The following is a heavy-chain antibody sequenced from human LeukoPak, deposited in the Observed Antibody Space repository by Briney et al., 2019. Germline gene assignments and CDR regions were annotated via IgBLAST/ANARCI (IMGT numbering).Heavy chain of an antibody. CDR3: ARVSSPAIFDY. D-gene: IGHD6-13*01. J-gene: IGHJ4*02. CDR2: KKQDGSEK. CDR1: GFTFSSYW. V-gene: IGHV3-7*01. Sequence: GGSLRLSCAASGFTFSSYWMSWVRQAPGKGLECVANKKQDGSEKYYVDSVKGRFTISRDNAKNSLYLQMNSLRAEDTAVYYCARVSSPAIFDYWGQGTLVTVSS.